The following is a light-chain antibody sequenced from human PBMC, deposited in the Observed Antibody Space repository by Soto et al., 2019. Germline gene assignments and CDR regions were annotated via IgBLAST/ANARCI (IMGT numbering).Light chain of an antibody. CDR3: SSYTSSSTHYV. CDR1: SSDVGGYNY. CDR2: DVS. Sequence: QSALTQPASVSGSPGQSITISCTGTSSDVGGYNYVSWYQQNPGKAPKLMIYDVSNRPSGVSNRFSGSKSGNTASLTISGLQAEDEADYYCSSYTSSSTHYVFGTGTKVTVL. J-gene: IGLJ1*01. V-gene: IGLV2-14*01.